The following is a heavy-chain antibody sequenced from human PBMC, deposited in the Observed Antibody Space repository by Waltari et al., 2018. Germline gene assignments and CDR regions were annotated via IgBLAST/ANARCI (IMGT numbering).Heavy chain of an antibody. D-gene: IGHD6-13*01. CDR2: VYYSGST. CDR3: ASPGIAAAGTYWYFDL. CDR1: GGSISSSSYY. J-gene: IGHJ2*01. Sequence: QLQLQESGPGLVKPSETLSLTCTVPGGSISSSSYYWGWIRQPPGKGLEWIGSVYYSGSTYYNPSLKSRVTISVDTSKNQFSLKLSSVTAADTAVYYCASPGIAAAGTYWYFDLWGRGTLVTVSS. V-gene: IGHV4-39*01.